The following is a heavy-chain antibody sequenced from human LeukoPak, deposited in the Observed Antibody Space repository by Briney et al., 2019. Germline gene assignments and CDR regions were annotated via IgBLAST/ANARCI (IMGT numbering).Heavy chain of an antibody. J-gene: IGHJ4*02. CDR1: GYTFTDYY. Sequence: ASVKVSCKASGYTFTDYYMHWVQQAPGKGLEWMGRVDPEDGETIYAEKFQGRVTITADTSTDTAYMELSSLRSEDTAVYYCATDNYGSGSYPLNDYWGQGTLVTVSS. V-gene: IGHV1-69-2*01. D-gene: IGHD3-10*01. CDR2: VDPEDGET. CDR3: ATDNYGSGSYPLNDY.